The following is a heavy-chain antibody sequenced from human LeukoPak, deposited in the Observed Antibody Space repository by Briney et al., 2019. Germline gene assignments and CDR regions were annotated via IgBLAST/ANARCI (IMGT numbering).Heavy chain of an antibody. D-gene: IGHD3-22*01. V-gene: IGHV3-15*01. CDR2: IKSKTDGGTT. CDR1: GFTFSNAW. Sequence: GGSLRLSCAASGFTFSNAWMSWVRQAPGKGLEWVGRIKSKTDGGTTDYAAPVKGRFTISRDDSKNTLYLQMNSLKTEDTAVYYCHRPSDSSGYLFDYWGQGTLVTVSS. CDR3: HRPSDSSGYLFDY. J-gene: IGHJ4*02.